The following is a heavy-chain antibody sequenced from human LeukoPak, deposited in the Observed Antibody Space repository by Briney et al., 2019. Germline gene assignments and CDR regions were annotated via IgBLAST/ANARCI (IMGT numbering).Heavy chain of an antibody. CDR3: ARDRGWQQFDY. V-gene: IGHV3-48*04. Sequence: GGSLRLSCAASGFTFSNYNMNWVRQAPGKGLEWVSYISSSSSTIYYADSVKGRFTISRDNAKNSLYLHMNSLRAEDTGVYFCARDRGWQQFDYWGQGTLVTVSS. J-gene: IGHJ4*01. CDR1: GFTFSNYN. CDR2: ISSSSSTI. D-gene: IGHD5-24*01.